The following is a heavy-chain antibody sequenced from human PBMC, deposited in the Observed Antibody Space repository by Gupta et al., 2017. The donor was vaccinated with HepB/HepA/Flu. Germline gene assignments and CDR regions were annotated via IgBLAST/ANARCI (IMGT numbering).Heavy chain of an antibody. V-gene: IGHV1-2*02. Sequence: QVQLVQSGPEVKKPGASVKVSCKAFGYTFSDYYIHWVRQAPGQGLEWMGWINPDSGNTKYAQRFQGRVTLTRDTSLNTAYMDLSRLTSDDTAVYYCARILRRRSGFDPWGQGALVTV. J-gene: IGHJ5*02. CDR2: INPDSGNT. CDR1: GYTFSDYY. CDR3: ARILRRRSGFDP. D-gene: IGHD2-15*01.